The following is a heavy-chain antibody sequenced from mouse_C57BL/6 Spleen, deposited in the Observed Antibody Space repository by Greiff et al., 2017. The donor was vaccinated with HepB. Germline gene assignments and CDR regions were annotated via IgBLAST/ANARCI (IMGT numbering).Heavy chain of an antibody. CDR2: IYPGDGDT. Sequence: VQLQQSGPELVKPGASVKISCKASGYAFSSSWMNWVKQRPGKGLEWIGRIYPGDGDTNYNGKFKGKATLTADKSSSTAYMQLSSLTSEESAVYFCARDSAGPAWFAYWGQGTLVTVSA. D-gene: IGHD3-2*02. V-gene: IGHV1-82*01. J-gene: IGHJ3*01. CDR1: GYAFSSSW. CDR3: ARDSAGPAWFAY.